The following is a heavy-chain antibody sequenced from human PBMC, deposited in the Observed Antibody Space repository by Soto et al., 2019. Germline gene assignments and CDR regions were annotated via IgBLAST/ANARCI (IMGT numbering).Heavy chain of an antibody. Sequence: EVQLVESGGGLVQPGGSLRLSCAASGFTGSSYSMNWVRQAPGKGLEWVSDISSSGSTIYYADSVKGRFTISRDNAQNSLFLQMNSLRAEDTAVYYCPSHPQRIAQIGWFDPWRQGTLVTVSS. CDR2: ISSSGSTI. D-gene: IGHD6-13*01. CDR3: PSHPQRIAQIGWFDP. J-gene: IGHJ5*02. CDR1: GFTGSSYS. V-gene: IGHV3-48*01.